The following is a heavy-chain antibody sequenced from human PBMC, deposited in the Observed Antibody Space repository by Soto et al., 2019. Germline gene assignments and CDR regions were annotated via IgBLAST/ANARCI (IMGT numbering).Heavy chain of an antibody. CDR2: ISHRGTS. J-gene: IGHJ3*01. CDR3: ARVVLTITRGAFDA. Sequence: QVQLQESGPGLVKPSGTLSLTCAVSGGSISSSHWWTWVRQSPGKGLEYIGEISHRGTSNSNPSLKNRVPLSVDKSKHRFSLTLTSVPAADTAVYYSARVVLTITRGAFDARGQGTLVIVSS. D-gene: IGHD3-9*01. CDR1: GGSISSSHW. V-gene: IGHV4-4*02.